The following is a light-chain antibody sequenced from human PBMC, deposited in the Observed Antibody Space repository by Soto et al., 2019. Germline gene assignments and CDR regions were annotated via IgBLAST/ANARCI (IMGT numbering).Light chain of an antibody. Sequence: IQMTQSPSTLSASVGDRVTMTCRASQVITNDLGWYQQKPGKAPKRLIYAASTLQSGVPSRFSGSGSGTEFTLTISSLQPEDVATYYCLQLNTYPWTFGQGTKVDIK. J-gene: IGKJ1*01. CDR2: AAS. CDR1: QVITND. V-gene: IGKV1-17*01. CDR3: LQLNTYPWT.